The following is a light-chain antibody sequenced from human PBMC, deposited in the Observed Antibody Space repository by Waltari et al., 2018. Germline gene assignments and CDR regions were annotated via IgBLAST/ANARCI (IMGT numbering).Light chain of an antibody. J-gene: IGLJ2*01. Sequence: NFMLTQPHSVSESPGKTVTLSCPRSSGSIVRNYVQWFQQRPGSAPTIVIYDDDRRPSGVPDRFSGSRSGNTATLTISGLQAEDEAHYFCSSHSSRITLIFGGGTKLTVL. V-gene: IGLV6-57*03. CDR3: SSHSSRITLI. CDR1: SGSIVRNY. CDR2: DDD.